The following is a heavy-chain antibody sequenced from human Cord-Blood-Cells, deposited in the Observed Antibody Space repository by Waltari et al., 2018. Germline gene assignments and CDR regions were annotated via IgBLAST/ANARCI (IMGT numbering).Heavy chain of an antibody. Sequence: QVQLVQSGAEVKKPGASVKVSCTASGYTFTSYYMHWVRQAPGQGLEWMGIINPSGGSTSYAQKFQGRVTMTRDTSTSTVYMELSSLRSEDTAVYYCASQPEAAAGTIDYWGQGTLVTVSS. CDR1: GYTFTSYY. J-gene: IGHJ4*02. CDR3: ASQPEAAAGTIDY. V-gene: IGHV1-46*01. CDR2: INPSGGST. D-gene: IGHD6-13*01.